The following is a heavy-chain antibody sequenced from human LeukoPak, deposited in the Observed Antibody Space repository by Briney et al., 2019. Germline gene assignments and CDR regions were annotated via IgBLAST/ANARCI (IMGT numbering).Heavy chain of an antibody. Sequence: SETLSLTCGVYGGSFSGYSWSWIRQSPGKGLEWIGEIIHSGSINYNPSLKSRVTISVDTSKNQFSLKLSSVTAADTAVYYCARGDYYGSGSYAYMDVWGKGTTVTISS. CDR2: IIHSGSI. CDR1: GGSFSGYS. CDR3: ARGDYYGSGSYAYMDV. J-gene: IGHJ6*03. V-gene: IGHV4-34*01. D-gene: IGHD3-10*01.